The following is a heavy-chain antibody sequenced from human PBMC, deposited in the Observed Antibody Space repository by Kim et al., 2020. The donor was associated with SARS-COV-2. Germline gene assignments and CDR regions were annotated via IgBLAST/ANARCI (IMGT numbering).Heavy chain of an antibody. J-gene: IGHJ4*02. CDR3: ARGLYYDFWSGYYLGY. Sequence: GWSLRLSCAASGFTFSSYSMNWVRQAPGKGLEWVSSISSSSSYIYYADSVKGRFTISRDNAKNSLYLQMNSLRAEDTAVYYCARGLYYDFWSGYYLGYWGQGTLVTVSS. CDR1: GFTFSSYS. V-gene: IGHV3-21*01. CDR2: ISSSSSYI. D-gene: IGHD3-3*01.